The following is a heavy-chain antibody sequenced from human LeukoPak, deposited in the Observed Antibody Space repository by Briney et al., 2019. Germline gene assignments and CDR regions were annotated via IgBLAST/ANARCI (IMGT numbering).Heavy chain of an antibody. CDR2: ISGYNGDT. D-gene: IGHD6-19*01. CDR1: GYTFTTYG. CDR3: ARKSTPSSGWTPFDY. J-gene: IGHJ4*02. Sequence: ASVKVSCKASGYTFTTYGITWVRQAPGQGLEWMGWISGYNGDTNYVQKLQGRVTMTTDTSTSTAYMELRSLRSEDTAVYYCARKSTPSSGWTPFDYWGQGTLVTVSS. V-gene: IGHV1-18*01.